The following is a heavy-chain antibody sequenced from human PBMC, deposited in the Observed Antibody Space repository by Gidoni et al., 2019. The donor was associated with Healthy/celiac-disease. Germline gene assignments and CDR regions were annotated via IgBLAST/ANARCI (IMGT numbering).Heavy chain of an antibody. Sequence: EVQLVESGGGLVQPGGSLRLPCAASGVTLSSYSMRWVRPAPGKRLEWVSAISGSGGSTYYADSVQGRFTLSRDNSKNTLYLQMNSLRAEDTAVYYCAAPGGNSIMGLVGSWFDPWGQGTLVTVSS. D-gene: IGHD2-21*02. V-gene: IGHV3-23*04. CDR2: ISGSGGST. J-gene: IGHJ5*02. CDR3: AAPGGNSIMGLVGSWFDP. CDR1: GVTLSSYS.